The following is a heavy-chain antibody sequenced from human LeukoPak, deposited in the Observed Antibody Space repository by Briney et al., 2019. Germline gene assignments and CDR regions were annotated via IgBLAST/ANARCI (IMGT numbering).Heavy chain of an antibody. CDR3: ATSRTFDY. CDR1: GFTFSSYW. Sequence: PGGSLRLSCAASGFTFSSYWLHWVRQSPGKGLVWVSGINSDGSSTSYADSVKGRFTISRDNAKNTVYLQMNGLRAEDTAVYHCATSRTFDYWGQGTLVPVSS. V-gene: IGHV3-74*01. CDR2: INSDGSST. J-gene: IGHJ4*02.